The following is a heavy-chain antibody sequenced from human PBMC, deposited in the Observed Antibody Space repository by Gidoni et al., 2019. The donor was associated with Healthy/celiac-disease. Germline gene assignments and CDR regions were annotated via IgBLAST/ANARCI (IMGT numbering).Heavy chain of an antibody. CDR2: ISYDGSNK. V-gene: IGHV3-30-3*01. D-gene: IGHD2-21*02. Sequence: QVQLVESGGGVVQPARSLRLSCAASAFTFSSYAMHWVGQAPGKGLEGVTVISYDGSNKYYEDSVKGRFTISRDNSKNTLYLQMNSLRAEDTAVYYCAREGYLVTAIDYWGQGTLVTVSS. CDR3: AREGYLVTAIDY. CDR1: AFTFSSYA. J-gene: IGHJ4*02.